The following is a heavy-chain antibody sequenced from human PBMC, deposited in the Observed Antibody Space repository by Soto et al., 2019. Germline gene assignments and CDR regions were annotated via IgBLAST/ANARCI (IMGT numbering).Heavy chain of an antibody. J-gene: IGHJ4*02. CDR2: INSDGSST. D-gene: IGHD6-19*01. Sequence: GGSLRLSCAASGFTFNNYWMHWVRQAPGKGLVWVSRINSDGSSTTYADSVKGRFTISRDNAKNTLLLQMNSLRAEDTAVYYCARESLRSSGYYYFDYWGQGTLVTVSS. CDR3: ARESLRSSGYYYFDY. CDR1: GFTFNNYW. V-gene: IGHV3-74*01.